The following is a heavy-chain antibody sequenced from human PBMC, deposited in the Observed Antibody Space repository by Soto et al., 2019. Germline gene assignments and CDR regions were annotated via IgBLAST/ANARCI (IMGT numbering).Heavy chain of an antibody. CDR1: GYTFTSYG. Sequence: ASVKVSCKASGYTFTSYGISWVRQAPGQGLEWMGWISADNGNTNYAQKLQGRVTMTTDTSTSTAYMEMSSLTSEDTGVYYCAAKDVTWAAFDFWGQGTPVTVSS. J-gene: IGHJ4*02. CDR2: ISADNGNT. CDR3: AAKDVTWAAFDF. V-gene: IGHV1-18*01. D-gene: IGHD1-26*01.